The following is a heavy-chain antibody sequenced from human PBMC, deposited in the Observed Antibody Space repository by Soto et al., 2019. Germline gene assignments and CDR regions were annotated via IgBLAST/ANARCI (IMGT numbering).Heavy chain of an antibody. V-gene: IGHV3-11*01. CDR3: AKDRPRRTSGYFFDY. D-gene: IGHD1-1*01. CDR2: ISSGGTTI. Sequence: GGSIRVSWRAAGCSCIDYGRSWIRKEPGKGLEWVSYISSGGTTIYYADSVKGRFTISRDNAKNSLSLHMNSLRAEDTALYYCAKDRPRRTSGYFFDYWGQGTPVTVSS. CDR1: GCSCIDYG. J-gene: IGHJ4*02.